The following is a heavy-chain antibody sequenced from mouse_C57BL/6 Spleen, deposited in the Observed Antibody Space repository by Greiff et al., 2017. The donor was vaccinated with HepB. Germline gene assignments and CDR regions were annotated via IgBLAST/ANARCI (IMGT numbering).Heavy chain of an antibody. D-gene: IGHD1-1*01. Sequence: QVQLQQPGAELVKPGASVKLSCKASGYTFPSYWMQWVKQRPGQGLEWIGEIDPSDSYTTYNQKFKGKATLTVDTSSSTAYRQRSSLTSEDSAVYYCARKDYGSRYYFDYWGQGTTLTVSS. V-gene: IGHV1-50*01. CDR2: IDPSDSYT. J-gene: IGHJ2*01. CDR1: GYTFPSYW. CDR3: ARKDYGSRYYFDY.